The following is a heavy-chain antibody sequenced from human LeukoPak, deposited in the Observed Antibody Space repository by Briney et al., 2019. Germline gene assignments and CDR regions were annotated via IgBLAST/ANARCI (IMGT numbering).Heavy chain of an antibody. CDR3: AKDDF. Sequence: GGSLRLSCAASGLTFSSYGMHWVRQAPGKGLEWVAVISYDGSNKYYADSVEGRFTISRDNSKNTLYLQMNSLRAEDTAVYYCAKDDFWGQGTLVTVSS. V-gene: IGHV3-30*18. J-gene: IGHJ4*02. CDR2: ISYDGSNK. CDR1: GLTFSSYG.